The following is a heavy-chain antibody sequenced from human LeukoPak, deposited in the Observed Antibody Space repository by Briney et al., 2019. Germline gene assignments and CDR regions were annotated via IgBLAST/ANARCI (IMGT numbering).Heavy chain of an antibody. CDR1: GFTFSSYA. D-gene: IGHD3-10*01. Sequence: GGSLRLSCAASGFTFSSYAMSWVRQAPGKGLEWVSAISGSGGSTYYADSVKGRFTISRDNSKNTLYLQMNSLGAEDTAVYYCAKTPTMVRGVIPYWGQGTLVTVSS. CDR3: AKTPTMVRGVIPY. V-gene: IGHV3-23*01. J-gene: IGHJ4*02. CDR2: ISGSGGST.